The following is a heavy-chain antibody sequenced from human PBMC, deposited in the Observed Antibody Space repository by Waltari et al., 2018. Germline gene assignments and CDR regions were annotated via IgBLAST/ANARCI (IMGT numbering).Heavy chain of an antibody. D-gene: IGHD2-2*01. CDR2: IKQDGSEK. J-gene: IGHJ4*02. CDR3: ATSIVVVRYGFDY. V-gene: IGHV3-7*01. Sequence: EVQLVESGGGLVQPGGSLRLSCAASGFTFSSYWMSWVRQAPGKVLEWVANIKQDGSEKYYVDSVKGRFTISRDNAKNSLYLQMNSLRAEDTAVYYCATSIVVVRYGFDYWGQGTLVTVSS. CDR1: GFTFSSYW.